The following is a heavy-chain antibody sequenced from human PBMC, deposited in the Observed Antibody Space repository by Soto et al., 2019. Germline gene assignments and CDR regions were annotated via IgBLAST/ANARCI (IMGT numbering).Heavy chain of an antibody. D-gene: IGHD5-18*01. CDR1: GGSISNYY. J-gene: IGHJ5*02. Sequence: QAHLQESGPRLVKPSETLSLTCTVSGGSISNYYWSWIRQPPGRGLEWIGHIFYSGSTNYNPALKSRVTISVDTSKSQFSLKLSSVTAADTAVYYCAKDSGYNYGYFRWFDPWGQGTLVTVSS. CDR2: IFYSGST. CDR3: AKDSGYNYGYFRWFDP. V-gene: IGHV4-59*01.